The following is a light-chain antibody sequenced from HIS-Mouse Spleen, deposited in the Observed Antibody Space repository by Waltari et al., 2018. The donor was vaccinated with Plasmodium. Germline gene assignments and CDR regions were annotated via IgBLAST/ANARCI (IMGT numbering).Light chain of an antibody. V-gene: IGLV2-8*01. Sequence: QSALTPPPSASGSPGQSVTISCTGTSSDVGCYNYVPWYQQHPGKAPKLMIYEVSKRPSGVPDRFSGSKSGNTASLTVSGLQAEDEADYYCSSYAGSNNLVFGGGTKLTVL. CDR2: EVS. CDR1: SSDVGCYNY. CDR3: SSYAGSNNLV. J-gene: IGLJ2*01.